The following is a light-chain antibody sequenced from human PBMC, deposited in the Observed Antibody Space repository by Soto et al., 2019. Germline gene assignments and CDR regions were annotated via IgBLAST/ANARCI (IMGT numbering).Light chain of an antibody. CDR2: LEGSGSF. CDR3: ETWDSSTYVV. J-gene: IGLJ2*01. CDR1: SGHSSYR. Sequence: QPVLTQSSSASASLGSSVKLTCTLSSGHSSYRIAWHQQQPGKAPRYLMKLEGSGSFIKGSGVPDRFSGSSSGADRYLTISNLPSEDEAHYYCETWDSSTYVVFGGGTKLTVL. V-gene: IGLV4-60*03.